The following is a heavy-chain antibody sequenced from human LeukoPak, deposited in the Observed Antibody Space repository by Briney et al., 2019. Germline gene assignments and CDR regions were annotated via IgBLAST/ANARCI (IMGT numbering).Heavy chain of an antibody. CDR1: GFTFSNYA. J-gene: IGHJ4*02. CDR3: ARDRDTAMGL. Sequence: GGSLRLSCAASGFTFSNYAMHWVRQAPGKGLEWVATISYDGNDKYYTDSVKGRFTISRDKSKNTLYLQTNSLRAEDTAVYYCARDRDTAMGLWGQGTLVTVSS. V-gene: IGHV3-30-3*01. D-gene: IGHD5-18*01. CDR2: ISYDGNDK.